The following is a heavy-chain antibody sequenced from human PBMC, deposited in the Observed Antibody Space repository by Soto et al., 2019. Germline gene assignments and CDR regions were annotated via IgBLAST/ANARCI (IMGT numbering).Heavy chain of an antibody. CDR2: IYSSGST. CDR1: GGSTSSSY. Sequence: SETLSLTCTVSGGSTSSSYWSWIRQSPGKGLEWIGYIYSSGSTNYNPSLKSRVIISVDRSKNQFSLKVRSVTAADTAVYYCARETYGDYVGYFYPWGQGMQVTVSS. V-gene: IGHV4-59*12. J-gene: IGHJ5*02. D-gene: IGHD4-17*01. CDR3: ARETYGDYVGYFYP.